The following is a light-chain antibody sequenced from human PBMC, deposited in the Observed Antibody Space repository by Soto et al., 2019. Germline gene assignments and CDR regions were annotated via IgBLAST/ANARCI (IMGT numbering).Light chain of an antibody. CDR3: QQYYTTPLT. Sequence: EIVMTQSPDSLAVSLGERATINCKSSQSVLYSSNNKNNLAWYQQKPGQPPKLLIYWASTRESGVPDRFSGSGSGTDFTLTISSLQAEDVAVYYCQQYYTTPLTFGGGTKVEIK. CDR1: QSVLYSSNNKNN. CDR2: WAS. J-gene: IGKJ4*01. V-gene: IGKV4-1*01.